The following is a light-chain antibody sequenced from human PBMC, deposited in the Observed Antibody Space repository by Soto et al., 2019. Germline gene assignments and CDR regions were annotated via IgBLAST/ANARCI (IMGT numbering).Light chain of an antibody. CDR2: GAS. CDR3: QQYNNWPLYT. J-gene: IGKJ2*01. CDR1: QSVSSN. Sequence: EIVMTQSPATLSVSPGERATLSCRASQSVSSNLAWYQQKPGQAPRLLIYGASTRATGIPARFSGSGYGTEFTLTISSLQSEDFAVYYCQQYNNWPLYTVGQGTKLEIK. V-gene: IGKV3-15*01.